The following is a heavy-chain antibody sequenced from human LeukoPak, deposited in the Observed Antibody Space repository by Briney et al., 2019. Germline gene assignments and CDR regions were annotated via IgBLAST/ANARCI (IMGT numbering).Heavy chain of an antibody. CDR2: INHSGST. CDR3: ARVDITGTRPFDY. J-gene: IGHJ4*02. Sequence: SETLSLTCAVYGGSFSGYYWSWIRQPPGKGLEWIGEINHSGSTNYNPSLKSRVTISVDTSKNQFSLKLSSVTAADTAVYDCARVDITGTRPFDYWGQGTLVTVSS. CDR1: GGSFSGYY. V-gene: IGHV4-34*01. D-gene: IGHD1-7*01.